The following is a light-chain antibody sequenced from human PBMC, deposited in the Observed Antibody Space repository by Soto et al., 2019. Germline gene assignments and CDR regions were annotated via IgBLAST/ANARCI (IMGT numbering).Light chain of an antibody. V-gene: IGKV3-20*01. J-gene: IGKJ5*01. Sequence: EIVLTQSPGTLSLSPGERATLSCRASQSLSGNYLAWYQQKPGQAPRFLIYGASNRATDIPDRFSGGGSGTDFDLTISRPAPEESAVYYCQQYGSSPVTFGHGTRLEIK. CDR2: GAS. CDR3: QQYGSSPVT. CDR1: QSLSGNY.